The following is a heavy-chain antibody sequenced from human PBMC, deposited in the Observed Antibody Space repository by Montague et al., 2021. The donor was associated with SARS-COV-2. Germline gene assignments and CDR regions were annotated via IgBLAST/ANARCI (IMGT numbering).Heavy chain of an antibody. CDR2: VSARGST. V-gene: IGHV4-4*07. D-gene: IGHD6-13*01. CDR3: ARDVVAAPGTFDY. Sequence: SETLSLTCTVSGDSISYFYWSWIRQPAGKGLEWIGRVSARGSTNYNSSLNSRVTISVDTSKKQFSLRLSPVTAADTAVYYCARDVVAAPGTFDYWGQGTLVTVSS. J-gene: IGHJ4*02. CDR1: GDSISYFY.